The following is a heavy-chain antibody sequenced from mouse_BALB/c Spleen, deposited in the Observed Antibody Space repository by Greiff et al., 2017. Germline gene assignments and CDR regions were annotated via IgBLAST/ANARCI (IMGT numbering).Heavy chain of an antibody. CDR2: ISYDGSN. CDR3: ARDRSKARYFDV. J-gene: IGHJ1*01. Sequence: EVKLLESGPGLVKPSQSLSLTCSVTGYSITSGYYWNWIRQFPGNKLEWMGYISYDGSNNYNPSLKNRISITRDTSKNQFFLKLNSVTTEDTATYYCARDRSKARYFDVWGAGTTVTVSS. CDR1: GYSITSGYY. V-gene: IGHV3-6*02.